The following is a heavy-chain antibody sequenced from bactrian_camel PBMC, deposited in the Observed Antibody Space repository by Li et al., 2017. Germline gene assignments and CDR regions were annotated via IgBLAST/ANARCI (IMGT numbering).Heavy chain of an antibody. CDR1: GYTYSSAC. Sequence: HVQLVESGGGSVQAGGSLRLSCAASGYTYSSACMGWFRQAVGKQREGVARIATGSGNTYYADSVKGRFTIYQDNAMNTLYLQMDSLKPEDSAMYYCARSRFVFRGCDLSMSGYYYGGQGTQVTVS. J-gene: IGHJ4*01. V-gene: IGHV3S1*01. CDR2: IATGSGNT. CDR3: ARSRFVFRGCDLSMSGYYY. D-gene: IGHD5*01.